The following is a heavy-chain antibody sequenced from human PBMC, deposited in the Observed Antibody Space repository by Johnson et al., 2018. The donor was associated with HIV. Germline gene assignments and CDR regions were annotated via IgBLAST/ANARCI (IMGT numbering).Heavy chain of an antibody. CDR3: AKDLYYYDSSGSVGAFDI. J-gene: IGHJ3*02. Sequence: QVQLVESGGGVVQPGRSLRLSCAASGFTFSTYGMHWVRQAPGKGLEWVAFIRYAGSNKYYADSVKGRFTISRDNSKNTLYLQMNSLRAEDTAVYYCAKDLYYYDSSGSVGAFDIWGQGTMVTVSS. V-gene: IGHV3-30*02. CDR2: IRYAGSNK. D-gene: IGHD3-22*01. CDR1: GFTFSTYG.